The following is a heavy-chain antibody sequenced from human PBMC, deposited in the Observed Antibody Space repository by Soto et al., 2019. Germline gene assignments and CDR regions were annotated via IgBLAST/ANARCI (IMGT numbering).Heavy chain of an antibody. CDR3: ASQSLGYCSGGSCYFDY. V-gene: IGHV4-34*01. CDR1: GGSFSGYY. Sequence: SETLSLTCAVYGGSFSGYYWSWIRQPPGKGLEWIGEINHSGSTNYNPSLKSRVTISVDTSKNQFSLKLSSVTAADTAVYYCASQSLGYCSGGSCYFDYWGQGTLVTVSS. J-gene: IGHJ4*02. CDR2: INHSGST. D-gene: IGHD2-15*01.